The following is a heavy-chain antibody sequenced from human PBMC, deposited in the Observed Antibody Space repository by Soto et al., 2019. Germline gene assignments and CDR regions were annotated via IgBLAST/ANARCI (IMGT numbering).Heavy chain of an antibody. D-gene: IGHD2-15*01. CDR3: AKDQGYCSGGSCPVDAFDI. CDR1: GYTFTSYA. V-gene: IGHV1-3*01. Sequence: QVQLVQSGAEVKKPGASVKVSCKASGYTFTSYAMHWVRQAPGQRLEWMGWINAGNGNTKYSQKFQGRVTITRDTSASTAYMELSSLRSEDTAVYYCAKDQGYCSGGSCPVDAFDIWGQGTMVTVSS. CDR2: INAGNGNT. J-gene: IGHJ3*02.